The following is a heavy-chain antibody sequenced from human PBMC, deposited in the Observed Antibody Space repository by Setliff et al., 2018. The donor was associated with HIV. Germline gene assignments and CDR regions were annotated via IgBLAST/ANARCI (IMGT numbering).Heavy chain of an antibody. J-gene: IGHJ4*02. CDR3: ARSSGYYSTVFY. Sequence: PSETLSLTCTVSGDSVSSGGYYWSWIRQPAGKGLEWIGHFQTTGGTNYNPSLKSRVTISVDTSKNQFSLKLSSVTAADTAVYYCARSSGYYSTVFYWGQGTRVTVSS. D-gene: IGHD3-22*01. V-gene: IGHV4-61*09. CDR2: FQTTGGT. CDR1: GDSVSSGGYY.